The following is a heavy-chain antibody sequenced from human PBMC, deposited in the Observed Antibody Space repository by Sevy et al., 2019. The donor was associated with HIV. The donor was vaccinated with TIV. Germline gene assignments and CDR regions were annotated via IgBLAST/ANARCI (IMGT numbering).Heavy chain of an antibody. J-gene: IGHJ5*01. V-gene: IGHV3-33*01. Sequence: QLGGSLRLSCVASGFTFRGFSMHWVRQAPAKGLEWVAPIWYDGRTERYAASVQGRFTISRDNSKKTLHLQMNSLRAEDTALYYCARDAARVIVPTAGFDSWGQGTLVTVSS. CDR2: IWYDGRTE. CDR1: GFTFRGFS. D-gene: IGHD1-1*01. CDR3: ARDAARVIVPTAGFDS.